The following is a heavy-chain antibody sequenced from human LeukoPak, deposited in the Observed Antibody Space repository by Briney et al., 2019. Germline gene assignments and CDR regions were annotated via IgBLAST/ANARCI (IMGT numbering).Heavy chain of an antibody. V-gene: IGHV4-34*01. CDR2: INHSGST. CDR3: AEGVMDYDSSGYYYYYYYYYMDV. CDR1: GGSFSGYY. D-gene: IGHD3-22*01. Sequence: PSETLSLTCAVYGGSFSGYYWSWIRQPPGKGLEWIGEINHSGSTNYNPSLKSRVTISVDTSKNQFSLKLSSVTAADTAVYYCAEGVMDYDSSGYYYYYYYYYMDVWGKGTTVTVSS. J-gene: IGHJ6*03.